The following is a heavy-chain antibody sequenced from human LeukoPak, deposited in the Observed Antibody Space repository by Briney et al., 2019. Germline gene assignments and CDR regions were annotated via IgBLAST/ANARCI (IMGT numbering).Heavy chain of an antibody. CDR2: IRYDGSNK. J-gene: IGHJ1*01. CDR3: TTLPYYEPY. D-gene: IGHD3-3*01. V-gene: IGHV3-30*02. CDR1: GFTFSSYG. Sequence: GGSLRLSCAASGFTFSSYGMHWDRQAPGKGLEWVAFIRYDGSNKYYADSVKGRFTISRDNYKNTLYLQMNSLRTEDTAVYYCTTLPYYEPYWGQGTLVTVSS.